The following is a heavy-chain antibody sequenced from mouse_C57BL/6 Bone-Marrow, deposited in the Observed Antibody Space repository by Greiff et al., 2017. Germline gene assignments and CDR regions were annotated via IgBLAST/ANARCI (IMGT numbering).Heavy chain of an antibody. CDR1: GFNIKDDY. CDR2: IDPENGHT. Sequence: DVKLVESGAELVRPGASVKLSCTASGFNIKDDYMLWVKQRPEQGLGWIGWIDPENGHTEYASKFQGKATITADTASNTAYLHLSSLTSVDPAVYYSTTGVHYWGQGTTLTGSS. J-gene: IGHJ2*01. CDR3: TTGVHY. V-gene: IGHV14-4*01.